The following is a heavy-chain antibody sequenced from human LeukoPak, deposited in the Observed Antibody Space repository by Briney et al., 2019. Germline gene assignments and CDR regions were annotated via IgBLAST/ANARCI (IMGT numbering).Heavy chain of an antibody. V-gene: IGHV3-23*01. CDR2: INDAGRTT. CDR1: GFTFSSYA. CDR3: TNQPILAGSIDS. D-gene: IGHD3-9*01. Sequence: PGGSLRLSCAASGFTFSSYAMSWVRQAPGKGLEWVSTINDAGRTTYYADSVKGRFTISRDNSKNTVYLQMNNLRAEDTALYYCTNQPILAGSIDSWGQGTLVTVSS. J-gene: IGHJ4*02.